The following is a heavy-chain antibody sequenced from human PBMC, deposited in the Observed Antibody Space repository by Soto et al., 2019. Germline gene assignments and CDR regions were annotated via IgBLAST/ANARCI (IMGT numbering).Heavy chain of an antibody. V-gene: IGHV1-18*01. CDR3: ARALSVAQYYYYMDV. CDR2: ISPYNCNT. D-gene: IGHD6-19*01. Sequence: QVQLVQSGPEVKKPGASVKVPCKTSGYTFTTYGISWVRQAPGQGLEWMGWISPYNCNTHYAQKFQGRVTMTTDTSTTTAYMELRTLRSDDRAVYFCARALSVAQYYYYMDVWGKGTTVTVSS. J-gene: IGHJ6*03. CDR1: GYTFTTYG.